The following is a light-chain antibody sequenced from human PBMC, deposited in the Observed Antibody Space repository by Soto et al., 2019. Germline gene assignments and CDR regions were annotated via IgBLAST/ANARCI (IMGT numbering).Light chain of an antibody. CDR1: QSVSTY. CDR3: QHGDSTPLS. CDR2: AAS. J-gene: IGKJ4*01. V-gene: IGKV1-39*01. Sequence: DIQMTQSPSSLSASVGDRVTITCRASQSVSTYLHWYQQKPGKAPNLLIYAASPLQSVVPSRFSGSGARTAFTLTISSLQPEDFATYFCQHGDSTPLSFGGGTKVDSK.